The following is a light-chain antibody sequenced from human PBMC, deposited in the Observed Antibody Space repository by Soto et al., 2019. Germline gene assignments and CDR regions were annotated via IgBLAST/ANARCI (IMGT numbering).Light chain of an antibody. V-gene: IGKV3-20*01. Sequence: EVVLTQSPGTLSLSPGERATLSCRASQSVSSNYLAWYQQKPGQAPRLLIYAASTRAAGIPDRFSGSGSGTDFTLAISRLDPEYFAVYYCQQFGNSLYTFVQVTKLAIK. CDR2: AAS. J-gene: IGKJ2*01. CDR1: QSVSSNY. CDR3: QQFGNSLYT.